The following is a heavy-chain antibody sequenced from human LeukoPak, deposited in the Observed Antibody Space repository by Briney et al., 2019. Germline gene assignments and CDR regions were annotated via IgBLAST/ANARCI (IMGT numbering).Heavy chain of an antibody. CDR1: GGSFSGYY. J-gene: IGHJ5*02. D-gene: IGHD2-2*01. V-gene: IGHV4-34*01. CDR2: ISHSGST. CDR3: ATASSNCSSTSCLLNWFDP. Sequence: SETLSLTCAVYGGSFSGYYWSWIRQPPGKGLEWIGEISHSGSTNYNPSLKSRVTISVDTSKNQFSLKLSSVTAADTAVYYCATASSNCSSTSCLLNWFDPWGQGTLVTVSS.